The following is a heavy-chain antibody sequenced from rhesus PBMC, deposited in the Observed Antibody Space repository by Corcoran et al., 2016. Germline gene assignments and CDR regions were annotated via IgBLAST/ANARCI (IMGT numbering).Heavy chain of an antibody. J-gene: IGHJ4*01. CDR1: GGSISGYYY. CDR2: VHGMNAHT. D-gene: IGHD3-28*01. Sequence: QVQMQESGPGLVKASETLSLTCPVYGGSISGYYYWTWIRQPPGKGLEWIGGVHGMNAHTYYSPSFRRRVTIPKDSSNNQFSLERGSVTAADTAVYYCARRDYDSAHYSYYWGQGVLVTVSS. CDR3: ARRDYDSAHYSYY. V-gene: IGHV4-143*01.